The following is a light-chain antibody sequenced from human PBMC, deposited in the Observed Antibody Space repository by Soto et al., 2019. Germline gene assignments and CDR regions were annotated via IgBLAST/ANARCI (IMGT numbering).Light chain of an antibody. Sequence: QSVLTQPPSVSGAPGQRVTISCTGSSSNFGAGYDVHWYQHLPGTAPKLLIYSNNNRPSGVPDRFSGSKSGTSASLAITGLQAEDEADCYCQSFDSSLTGSVFGGGTKVTVL. V-gene: IGLV1-40*01. J-gene: IGLJ2*01. CDR1: SSNFGAGYD. CDR3: QSFDSSLTGSV. CDR2: SNN.